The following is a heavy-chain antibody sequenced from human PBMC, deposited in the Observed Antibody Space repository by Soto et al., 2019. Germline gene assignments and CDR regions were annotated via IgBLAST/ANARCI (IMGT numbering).Heavy chain of an antibody. CDR3: AKGVLSFHYGMEV. CDR2: SSSTAGMTS. Sequence: GGSLRLSCATSGFTFNTYPMTWLRQAPGKGLEGVASSSSTAGMTSSYADSVKGRFAIGRDFSDNSVYLEMNNLRADDTAVYFCAKGVLSFHYGMEVWGQGATVTVSS. CDR1: GFTFNTYP. D-gene: IGHD3-10*01. V-gene: IGHV3-23*01. J-gene: IGHJ6*02.